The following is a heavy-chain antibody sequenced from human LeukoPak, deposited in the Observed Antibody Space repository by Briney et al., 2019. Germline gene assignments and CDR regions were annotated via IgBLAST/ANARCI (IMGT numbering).Heavy chain of an antibody. Sequence: GGSLRLSCAASGFTFSSYAMSWVRQAPGKGLEWVSAISGSGGSTYYADSVKGRFTISRDNSKNTLYLQMNSLRAEDTAVYYCAKDGGHYHGSGSYSLDYWGQGTLVTVSS. CDR3: AKDGGHYHGSGSYSLDY. V-gene: IGHV3-23*01. CDR2: ISGSGGST. J-gene: IGHJ4*02. D-gene: IGHD3-10*01. CDR1: GFTFSSYA.